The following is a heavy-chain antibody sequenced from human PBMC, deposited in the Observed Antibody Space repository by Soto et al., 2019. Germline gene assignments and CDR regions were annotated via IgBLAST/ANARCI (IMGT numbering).Heavy chain of an antibody. J-gene: IGHJ4*02. D-gene: IGHD6-6*01. Sequence: SETLSLTCTVSAGSIYRSGYYWGWIRQPPGRGLEWIGEIFHDGTANYYPSFERRVAISVDTSKNQFSLKLTSVTAADTAIYFFAILVYPTRPNYIYFDFWGQASLVRVS. CDR3: AILVYPTRPNYIYFDF. V-gene: IGHV4-39*07. CDR2: IFHDGTA. CDR1: AGSIYRSGYY.